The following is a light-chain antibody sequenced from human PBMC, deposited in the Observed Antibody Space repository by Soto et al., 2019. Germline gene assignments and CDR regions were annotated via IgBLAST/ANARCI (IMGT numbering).Light chain of an antibody. Sequence: DIVMTQSPDSLAVSLGERATINCKSSQSVLYSSNNKNYLAWYQQKPGQPPKLLIYWASTRESGVPDRFSGSGSGTDFTLTISSLQAEDVADYYCQQYYSTPQTFGQGTKLESK. J-gene: IGKJ2*01. V-gene: IGKV4-1*01. CDR1: QSVLYSSNNKNY. CDR3: QQYYSTPQT. CDR2: WAS.